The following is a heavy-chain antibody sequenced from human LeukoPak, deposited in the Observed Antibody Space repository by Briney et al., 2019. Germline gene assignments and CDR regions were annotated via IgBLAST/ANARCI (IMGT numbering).Heavy chain of an antibody. Sequence: ASVKVSCKASGYTFTSYGISWVRQAPGQGLEWMGWISAYNGNTNYAQKLQGRVTMTTDTSTSTAYMELRSLRSDDTAVYYCAREGTGSGSYYLVRSDYWGQGTLVTVSS. CDR3: AREGTGSGSYYLVRSDY. CDR1: GYTFTSYG. J-gene: IGHJ4*02. V-gene: IGHV1-18*01. D-gene: IGHD3-10*01. CDR2: ISAYNGNT.